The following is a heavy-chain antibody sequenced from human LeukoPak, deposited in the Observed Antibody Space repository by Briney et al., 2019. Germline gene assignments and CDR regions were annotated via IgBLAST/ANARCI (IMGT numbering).Heavy chain of an antibody. CDR2: ISSSGSTI. D-gene: IGHD6-13*01. CDR3: ARHYSRGGNFDY. CDR1: GFTFSSYE. Sequence: GGSLRLSCAASGFTFSSYEMNWVRQAPGKGLEWVSYISSSGSTIYYADSVKGRFTISRDNAKNSLYLQMNSLRAEDTAVYYCARHYSRGGNFDYWGQGTLVTVSS. J-gene: IGHJ4*02. V-gene: IGHV3-48*03.